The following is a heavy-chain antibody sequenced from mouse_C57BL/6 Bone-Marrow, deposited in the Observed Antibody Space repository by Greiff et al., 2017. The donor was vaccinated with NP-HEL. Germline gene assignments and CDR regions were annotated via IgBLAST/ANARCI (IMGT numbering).Heavy chain of an antibody. Sequence: QVQLKQPGAELVKPGASVKLSCKASGYTFTSYWMQWVKQRPGQGLEWIGEIDPSDSYTNYNQKFKGKATLTVDKSSSKAYMQLSSLTSEDSAVYYCARDEGNWAWFAYWGQGTLVTVSA. CDR3: ARDEGNWAWFAY. CDR2: IDPSDSYT. D-gene: IGHD4-1*01. V-gene: IGHV1-50*01. J-gene: IGHJ3*01. CDR1: GYTFTSYW.